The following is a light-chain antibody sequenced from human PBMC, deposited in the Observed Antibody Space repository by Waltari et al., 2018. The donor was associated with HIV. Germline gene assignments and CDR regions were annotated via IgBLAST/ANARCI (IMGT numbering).Light chain of an antibody. CDR2: GNS. V-gene: IGLV1-40*01. CDR1: SSNTGAGYH. Sequence: QSVLTQPPSVSGAPGQRVTIYCTGSSSNTGAGYHVNRYQQLPGTAPKLLICGNSNRPSGVPDRFSGSKSGTSASLAITGLQAEDEADYHCQSHDSSLSGYVFGTGTKVTVL. J-gene: IGLJ1*01. CDR3: QSHDSSLSGYV.